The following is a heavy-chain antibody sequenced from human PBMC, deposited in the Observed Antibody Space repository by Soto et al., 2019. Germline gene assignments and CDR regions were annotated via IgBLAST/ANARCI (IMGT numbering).Heavy chain of an antibody. V-gene: IGHV4-30-4*01. J-gene: IGHJ6*02. CDR2: IYYSGST. CDR3: ARDGTVEYPFGMDV. CDR1: GGSISSGDYY. Sequence: SETLSLTCTVSGGSISSGDYYWSWISQSPGKGLEWIGYIYYSGSTYYNPSLKSRVTISVDTSKNQFSLKLSSVTAADTAVYYCARDGTVEYPFGMDVWGQGTTVTVSS. D-gene: IGHD2-8*02.